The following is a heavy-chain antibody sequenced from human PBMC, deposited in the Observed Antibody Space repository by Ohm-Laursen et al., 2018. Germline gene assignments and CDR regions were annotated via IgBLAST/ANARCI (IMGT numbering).Heavy chain of an antibody. CDR1: GDSISSYY. CDR2: IFYSGST. D-gene: IGHD2-2*01. J-gene: IGHJ5*02. V-gene: IGHV4-59*08. CDR3: ARQEGYCSSTSCYEVWFDP. Sequence: SETLSLTCTVSGDSISSYYWSWIRQPPGKGLEWIGYIFYSGSTNYNPSLKSRVTISVDTSKNQFSLKLSSVTAADTAVYYCARQEGYCSSTSCYEVWFDPWGQGTLVTVSS.